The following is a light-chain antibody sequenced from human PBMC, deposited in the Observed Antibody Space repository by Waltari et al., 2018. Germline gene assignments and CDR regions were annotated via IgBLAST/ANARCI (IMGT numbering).Light chain of an antibody. V-gene: IGLV2-23*01. CDR3: CSYAGSSTLL. CDR1: SSDFGSYNL. J-gene: IGLJ1*01. CDR2: DVS. Sequence: QSALTQPASVSGSPGQSITISCTGTSSDFGSYNLVSWYQQHPGKAPKLMIYDVSKRPSGVSNRFSGSKSGNTASLTISGLQAEDEADYYCCSYAGSSTLLFGTGTKVTVL.